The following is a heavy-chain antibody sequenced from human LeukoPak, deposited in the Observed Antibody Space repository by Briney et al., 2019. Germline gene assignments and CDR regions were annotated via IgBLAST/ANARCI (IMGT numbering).Heavy chain of an antibody. CDR2: INLGSGDT. V-gene: IGHV1-58*01. J-gene: IGHJ5*02. CDR1: GITFSSST. CDR3: AAGTYSDDCCWFDP. Sequence: SVKVSCKTSGITFSSSTVQWVRQARGQPLEWLGWINLGSGDTKYAQRVQERLIISRDMSTNTAYMELSSLRSEDTAVYYCAAGTYSDDCCWFDPWGQGTLVTVSS. D-gene: IGHD5-18*01.